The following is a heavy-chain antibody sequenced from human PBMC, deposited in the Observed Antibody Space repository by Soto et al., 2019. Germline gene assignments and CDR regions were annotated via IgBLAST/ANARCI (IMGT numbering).Heavy chain of an antibody. CDR2: ISSSSGYI. CDR1: GFTFSDYT. J-gene: IGHJ4*02. V-gene: IGHV3-21*04. Sequence: GGSLRLSCGDSGFTFSDYTLNWIRQAPGKGLEWVSSISSSSGYIYYADSVKGRFTISRDNAKKSLYLQMNSLGAEDTAVYYCAVLNSLDYWAQGTLVTVSS. D-gene: IGHD1-1*01. CDR3: AVLNSLDY.